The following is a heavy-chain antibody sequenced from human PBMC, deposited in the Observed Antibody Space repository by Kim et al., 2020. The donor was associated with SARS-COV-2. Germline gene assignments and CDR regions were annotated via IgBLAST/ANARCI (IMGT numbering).Heavy chain of an antibody. Sequence: SETLSLTCTVSGGSISSSSYYWGWIRQPPGKGLEWIGSIYYSGSTYYNPSLKSRVTISVDTSKNQFSLKLSSVTAADTAVYYCARSSWDVVVPAAIRDAFDIWGQGTMVTVSS. CDR1: GGSISSSSYY. D-gene: IGHD2-2*01. CDR3: ARSSWDVVVPAAIRDAFDI. V-gene: IGHV4-39*07. CDR2: IYYSGST. J-gene: IGHJ3*02.